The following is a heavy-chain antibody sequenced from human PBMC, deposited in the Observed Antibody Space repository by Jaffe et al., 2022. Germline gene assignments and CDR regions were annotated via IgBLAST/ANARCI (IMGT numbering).Heavy chain of an antibody. Sequence: EVQLVESGGGLVQPGGSLRLSCAASGFTFSSYWMSWVRQAPGKGLEWVANIKQDGSEKYYVDSVKGRFTISRDNAKNSLYLQMNSLRAEDTAVYYCARDSVAYGDYVSNFDYWGQGTLVTVSS. CDR1: GFTFSSYW. D-gene: IGHD4-17*01. CDR3: ARDSVAYGDYVSNFDY. CDR2: IKQDGSEK. V-gene: IGHV3-7*01. J-gene: IGHJ4*02.